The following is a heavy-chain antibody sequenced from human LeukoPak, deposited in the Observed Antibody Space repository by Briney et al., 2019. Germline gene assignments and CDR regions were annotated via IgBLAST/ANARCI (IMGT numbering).Heavy chain of an antibody. CDR3: ARDFGDFFGGASYYYYYMDV. J-gene: IGHJ6*03. V-gene: IGHV1-69*13. D-gene: IGHD3-10*01. CDR2: IIPIFGTA. Sequence: SVKVSCKASGGTFSSYAISWVRQAPGQGLEWMGGIIPIFGTANYAQKFQGRVTITADESTSTAYMELSSLRSEDTAVYYCARDFGDFFGGASYYYYYMDVWGKGTTVTISS. CDR1: GGTFSSYA.